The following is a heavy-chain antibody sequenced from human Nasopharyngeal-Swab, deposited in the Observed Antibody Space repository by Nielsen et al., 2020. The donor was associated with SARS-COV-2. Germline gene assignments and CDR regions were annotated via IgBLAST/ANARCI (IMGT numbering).Heavy chain of an antibody. CDR1: GFTFSSYA. D-gene: IGHD6-13*01. Sequence: GESLKISCAASGFTFSSYAMSWVRQAPGKGLVWVSQINRDDTTATYADSVEGRFTISRDNAKNTLYLQMNSLRVEDTAVYYCVPWGPATGRGFGYWGQGILVTVSS. CDR3: VPWGPATGRGFGY. CDR2: INRDDTTA. V-gene: IGHV3-74*01. J-gene: IGHJ4*02.